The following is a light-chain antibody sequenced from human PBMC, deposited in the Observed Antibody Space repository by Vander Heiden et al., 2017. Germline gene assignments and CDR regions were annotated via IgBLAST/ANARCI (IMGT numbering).Light chain of an antibody. J-gene: IGKJ2*01. CDR3: QQYTSYPYT. CDR1: QSISSW. V-gene: IGKV1-5*03. Sequence: DIQMTQSPSTLSASVGDRVTITCRASQSISSWLAWYQQKPGKAPKLLIYKASSLESGVPSRFSGSGSGTEFTLTSSSLQPDDFATYYCQQYTSYPYTFGQGTKLEIK. CDR2: KAS.